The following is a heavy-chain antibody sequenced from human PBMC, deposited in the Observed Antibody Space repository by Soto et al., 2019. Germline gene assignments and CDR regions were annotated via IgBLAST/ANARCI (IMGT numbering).Heavy chain of an antibody. Sequence: SVKVSCKASGGTFSSYAISWVRQAPGQGLEWMGGIIPIFGTANYAQKFQGRVTITADKSTSTAYMELSSLRSEDTAVYYCARTSSMITFGGVILDYSGIDVWGQGTTVTDYS. CDR1: GGTFSSYA. CDR2: IIPIFGTA. V-gene: IGHV1-69*06. CDR3: ARTSSMITFGGVILDYSGIDV. J-gene: IGHJ6*02. D-gene: IGHD3-16*02.